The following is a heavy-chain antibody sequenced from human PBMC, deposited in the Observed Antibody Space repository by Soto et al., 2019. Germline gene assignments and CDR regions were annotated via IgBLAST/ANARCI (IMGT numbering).Heavy chain of an antibody. Sequence: ASVKVSCKASGYTFTSYDINWVRQATGQGLEWMGWMNPNSGNTGYAQKFQGRVTMTRNTSINTAYMELGSLRSEDTAVYYCATGKSSSWHNWFDPWGQGTLVTVSS. J-gene: IGHJ5*02. D-gene: IGHD6-13*01. V-gene: IGHV1-8*01. CDR1: GYTFTSYD. CDR2: MNPNSGNT. CDR3: ATGKSSSWHNWFDP.